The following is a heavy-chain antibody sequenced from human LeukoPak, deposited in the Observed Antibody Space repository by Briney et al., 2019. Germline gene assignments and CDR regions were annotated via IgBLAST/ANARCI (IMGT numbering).Heavy chain of an antibody. CDR3: ARGPWYYYDSSGYYYVDYFDY. D-gene: IGHD3-22*01. CDR1: GFTFNNNW. J-gene: IGHJ4*02. Sequence: GGSLRLSCVASGFTFNNNWMHWVRQAPGKGLVWVSRINSDGSSTSYADSVKGRFTISRDNAKNTLYLQMNSLRAEDTAVYYCARGPWYYYDSSGYYYVDYFDYWGQGTLVTVSS. V-gene: IGHV3-74*01. CDR2: INSDGSST.